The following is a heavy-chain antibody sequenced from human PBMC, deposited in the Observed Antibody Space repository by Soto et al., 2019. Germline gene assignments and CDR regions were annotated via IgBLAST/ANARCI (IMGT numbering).Heavy chain of an antibody. Sequence: GGSLRLSCAASGFTFSNAWMNWVRQAPGKGLEWVGRIKSKTDGGTTDYAAPVKGRFTISRDDSKNTLYLQMNSLKTEDTAVYYCTTGLQHTTILWWRSDYYYGMDVWGQGTTVTVSS. D-gene: IGHD2-21*01. CDR2: IKSKTDGGTT. J-gene: IGHJ6*02. V-gene: IGHV3-15*07. CDR1: GFTFSNAW. CDR3: TTGLQHTTILWWRSDYYYGMDV.